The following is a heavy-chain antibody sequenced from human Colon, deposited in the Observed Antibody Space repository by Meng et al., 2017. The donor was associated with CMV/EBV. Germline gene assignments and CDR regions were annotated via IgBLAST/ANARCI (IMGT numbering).Heavy chain of an antibody. CDR1: GASLSRSPHY. CDR2: IQYNGGDK. V-gene: IGHV3-30*02. CDR3: AKYSAPWDIRSLDW. D-gene: IGHD1-26*01. J-gene: IGHJ4*02. Sequence: GGSLRLSCTVSGASLSRSPHYWGWVRQSPGKGLEWVAFIQYNGGDKYYSDSVKGRFTISRDNSKDILYLQMDSLRAEDTAVYYCAKYSAPWDIRSLDWWGQGTLVTVSS.